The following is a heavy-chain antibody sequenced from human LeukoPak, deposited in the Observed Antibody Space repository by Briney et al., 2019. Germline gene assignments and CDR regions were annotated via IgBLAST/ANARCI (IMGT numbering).Heavy chain of an antibody. CDR2: LYTDDTT. CDR1: GFTVSDYY. V-gene: IGHV3-53*01. CDR3: ARGGAFYWNPRY. D-gene: IGHD1-1*01. Sequence: GGSLRLSCVASGFTVSDYYMSWFRQAPGKGLEWVSLLYTDDTTIYADSVEGRFTISRDDSKNTIYLHMTTLRGEDTAVYYCARGGAFYWNPRYWGQGTLVTVSS. J-gene: IGHJ4*02.